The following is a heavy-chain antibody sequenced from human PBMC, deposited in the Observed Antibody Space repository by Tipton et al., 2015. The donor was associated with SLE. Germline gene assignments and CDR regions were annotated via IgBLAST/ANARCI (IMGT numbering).Heavy chain of an antibody. Sequence: TLSLTCTVSGGSISSGSYYWSWIRQPPGKGLEWIGEINHSGSTNYNPSLKSRVTISVDTSKNQFSLKLSSVTAADTAVYYCARHSRGIAVAGGLDYWGQGTLVTVSS. D-gene: IGHD6-19*01. J-gene: IGHJ4*02. CDR2: INHSGST. V-gene: IGHV4-39*01. CDR1: GGSISSGSYY. CDR3: ARHSRGIAVAGGLDY.